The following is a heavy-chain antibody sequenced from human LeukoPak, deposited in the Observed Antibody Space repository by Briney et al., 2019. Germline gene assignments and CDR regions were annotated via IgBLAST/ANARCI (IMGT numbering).Heavy chain of an antibody. Sequence: PGGSLRLSCAASGFTFSSYWMHWVRQTPGKGLVWVSRINSDGSSTTYADSVKGRFTISRDNVKNTLYLQMNSLRAEDTAVYYCARYSSSSLGPWGQGTLVTVSS. CDR3: ARYSSSSLGP. J-gene: IGHJ5*02. V-gene: IGHV3-74*01. D-gene: IGHD6-6*01. CDR1: GFTFSSYW. CDR2: INSDGSST.